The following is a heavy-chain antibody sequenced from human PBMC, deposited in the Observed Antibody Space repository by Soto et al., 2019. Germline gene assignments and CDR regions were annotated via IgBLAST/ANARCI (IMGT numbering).Heavy chain of an antibody. CDR1: GYTFTSYA. D-gene: IGHD3-10*01. J-gene: IGHJ4*02. CDR2: INAGNGNT. Sequence: QVQLVQSGAEVKKPGASVKVSCKASGYTFTSYAMHWVCQAPGQRLEWMGWINAGNGNTKYSKKFQGRVTITRDISASTAYMKLSSLRSEDTAVYCCARGPGGPDGPGEYWGQGTLVTVSS. CDR3: ARGPGGPDGPGEY. V-gene: IGHV1-3*01.